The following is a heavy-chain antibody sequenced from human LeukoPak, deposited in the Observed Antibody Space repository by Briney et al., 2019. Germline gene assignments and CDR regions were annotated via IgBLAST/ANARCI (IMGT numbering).Heavy chain of an antibody. CDR2: TYYSGST. Sequence: SETLSLTCTVSGGSISSYYWSWIRQPPGKGLEWIGYTYYSGSTNYNPSLKSRVTISVDTSKNQFSLKLSSVTAADTAVYYCARASPRTRGFHFDYWGQGTLVTVSS. V-gene: IGHV4-59*01. J-gene: IGHJ4*02. CDR3: ARASPRTRGFHFDY. CDR1: GGSISSYY. D-gene: IGHD2-2*01.